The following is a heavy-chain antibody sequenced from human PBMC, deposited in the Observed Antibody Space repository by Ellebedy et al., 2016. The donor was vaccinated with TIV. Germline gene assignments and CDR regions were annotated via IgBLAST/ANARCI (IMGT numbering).Heavy chain of an antibody. CDR2: ISYDGSNK. Sequence: PGGSLRLSCAASGFTFSSYVMHWVRQAPGKGLEWVASISYDGSNKYYADAVKGRFAISRDNSENTLYLQVNSLTTEDTAVYYCARDSIGFGEVYWGQGTLVTVSS. D-gene: IGHD3-10*01. CDR1: GFTFSSYV. CDR3: ARDSIGFGEVY. J-gene: IGHJ4*02. V-gene: IGHV3-30*09.